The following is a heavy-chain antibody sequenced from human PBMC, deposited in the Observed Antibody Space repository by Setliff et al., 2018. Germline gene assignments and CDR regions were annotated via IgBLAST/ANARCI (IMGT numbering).Heavy chain of an antibody. J-gene: IGHJ3*02. CDR3: ARDEETAVTMRWRARGGAFDI. CDR1: GGSISHHY. D-gene: IGHD4-17*01. Sequence: PSETLSLTCTVSGGSISHHYWSWIRQPPGKGLEWVGYMYNSGNTNYNPSLRRRVAISVDKSKNQFSLKLSPVTAADTAVYYCARDEETAVTMRWRARGGAFDIWGQGTMVTVSS. CDR2: MYNSGNT. V-gene: IGHV4-59*11.